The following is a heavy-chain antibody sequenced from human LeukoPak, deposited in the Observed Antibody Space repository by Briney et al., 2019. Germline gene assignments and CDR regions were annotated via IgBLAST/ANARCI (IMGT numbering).Heavy chain of an antibody. CDR2: IYYSGST. J-gene: IGHJ5*02. Sequence: SETLSLTCTVSGGSISSYYWSWIRQPPGKGLEWIGYIYYSGSTNYNPSLKSRVTISVDTSKNQFSLKLSSVTAADTAVYYCASCLKNSYYDSSGYLNWFDPWGQGTLVTVSS. CDR1: GGSISSYY. D-gene: IGHD3-22*01. CDR3: ASCLKNSYYDSSGYLNWFDP. V-gene: IGHV4-59*01.